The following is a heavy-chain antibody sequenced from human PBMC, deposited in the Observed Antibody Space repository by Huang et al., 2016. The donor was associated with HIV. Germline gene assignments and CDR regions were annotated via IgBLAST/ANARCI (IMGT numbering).Heavy chain of an antibody. CDR2: IRFDGNKK. CDR3: AKGGAGYHNGPEY. CDR1: GFTFSTFG. D-gene: IGHD2-8*01. V-gene: IGHV3-30*02. Sequence: QVRLVESGGGVVQPGGSLTLSCEASGFTFSTFGMHWVRQAPGKGLEWVANIRFDGNKKVYEESLKGRFTIFRENSKNTVYLEMNSLTGEDTAMYFCAKGGAGYHNGPEYWGQGTQVSVS. J-gene: IGHJ4*02.